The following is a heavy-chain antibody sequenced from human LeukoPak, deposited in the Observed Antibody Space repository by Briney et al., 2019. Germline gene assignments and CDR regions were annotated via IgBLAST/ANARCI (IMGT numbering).Heavy chain of an antibody. Sequence: GSLRLSCAASGFTFSSHGMSWVRQAPGKGLEWIGEIYHSGSTNYNPSLKSRVTISVDKSKNQFSLKLSSVTAADTAVYYCARESAYGSGSYRAYYMDVWGKGTTVTVSS. V-gene: IGHV4-4*02. J-gene: IGHJ6*03. D-gene: IGHD3-10*01. CDR2: IYHSGST. CDR1: GFTFSSHGM. CDR3: ARESAYGSGSYRAYYMDV.